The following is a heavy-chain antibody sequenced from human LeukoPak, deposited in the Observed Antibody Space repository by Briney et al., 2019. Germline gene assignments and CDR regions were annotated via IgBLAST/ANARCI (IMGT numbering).Heavy chain of an antibody. CDR3: AKGGLTTPLHY. V-gene: IGHV3-23*01. Sequence: PGGSLRLSCAASAFPFSTYVMSWVRQAPGGGLEWISSISGDGARTYYTNSVKGRLTISRDNPKNTLFLQVNSLRVEDTAVYYCAKGGLTTPLHYWGQGTLVTVSS. CDR2: ISGDGART. J-gene: IGHJ4*02. CDR1: AFPFSTYV. D-gene: IGHD1-14*01.